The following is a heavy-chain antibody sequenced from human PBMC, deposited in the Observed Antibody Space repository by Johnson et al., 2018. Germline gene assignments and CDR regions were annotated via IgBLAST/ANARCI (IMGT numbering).Heavy chain of an antibody. CDR3: AKSGRPVTRNYYYYYRDV. J-gene: IGHJ6*03. CDR2: IKTDGTEK. Sequence: VQLVQSGGGLVQSGGSLRLSCVASGFTFSSTWMSWVRQAPGKGLEWVANIKTDGTEKYSGDSVKGRFTISIDNAKNSLYLRMNRLRAEDTALYYCAKSGRPVTRNYYYYYRDVWGKGTTVTVSS. CDR1: GFTFSSTW. D-gene: IGHD4-17*01. V-gene: IGHV3-7*03.